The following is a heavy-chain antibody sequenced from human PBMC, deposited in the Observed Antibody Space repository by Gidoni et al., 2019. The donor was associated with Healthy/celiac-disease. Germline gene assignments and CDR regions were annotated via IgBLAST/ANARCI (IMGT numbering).Heavy chain of an antibody. V-gene: IGHV4-38-2*01. CDR1: GYSIRSGYY. Sequence: QVQLQESGPGLVKPSATLSLTCAVSGYSIRSGYYWGWIRQPPGKGLEWIGSIYHSGSTYYNPSLKSRVTISVDTSKNQFSLKLSSVTAADTAVYYCARTIGDIVVVPAAMRGFDPWGQGTLVTVSS. CDR3: ARTIGDIVVVPAAMRGFDP. D-gene: IGHD2-2*01. CDR2: IYHSGST. J-gene: IGHJ5*02.